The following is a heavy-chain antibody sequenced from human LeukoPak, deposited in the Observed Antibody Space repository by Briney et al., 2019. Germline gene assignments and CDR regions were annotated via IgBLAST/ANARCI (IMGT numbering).Heavy chain of an antibody. CDR2: IYYSGST. CDR1: GGSISSYY. J-gene: IGHJ3*02. CDR3: ARSGYYDSSGYYFDAFDI. Sequence: PSETLSLTCTVSGGSISSYYWSWIRQPPGKGLEWIGYIYYSGSTNYNPSLKSRVTISVDTSKNQFSLKLSSVTAADTAVYYCARSGYYDSSGYYFDAFDIWGQGTVVTVSS. V-gene: IGHV4-59*12. D-gene: IGHD3-22*01.